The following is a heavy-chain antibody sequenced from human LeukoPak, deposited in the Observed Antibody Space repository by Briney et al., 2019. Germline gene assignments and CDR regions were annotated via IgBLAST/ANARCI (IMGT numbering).Heavy chain of an antibody. Sequence: GGSVRLFCAASGFTFSTYAMSWVRQARGKGLEWVSGMSGSGGSTYYADSVKGRFTISRHNYKNTLFLHMNTLRAEDTAIYYCAKDREYSYVYDAFDIWGQGTLVTVS. CDR1: GFTFSTYA. CDR2: MSGSGGST. V-gene: IGHV3-23*01. D-gene: IGHD3-16*01. CDR3: AKDREYSYVYDAFDI. J-gene: IGHJ3*02.